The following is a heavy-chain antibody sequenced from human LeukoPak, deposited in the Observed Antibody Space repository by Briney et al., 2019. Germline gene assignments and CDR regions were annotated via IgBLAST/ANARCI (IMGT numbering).Heavy chain of an antibody. CDR2: IQYDGSYK. Sequence: PGGSLRLSCAASGFTFSSYGMHWVRQAPGEGLEWVAFIQYDGSYKYYADFVKGRFTISRDNSKDSLYLQMNSLRAEDTALYYCAKGSYYDSSGYIDYWGQGTLVTVSS. J-gene: IGHJ4*02. CDR1: GFTFSSYG. D-gene: IGHD3-22*01. V-gene: IGHV3-30*02. CDR3: AKGSYYDSSGYIDY.